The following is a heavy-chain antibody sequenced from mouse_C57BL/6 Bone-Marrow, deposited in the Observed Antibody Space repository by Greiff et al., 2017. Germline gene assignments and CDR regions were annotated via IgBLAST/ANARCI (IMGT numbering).Heavy chain of an antibody. V-gene: IGHV1-69*01. J-gene: IGHJ1*03. CDR1: GYTFPSYW. CDR2: IDPSDSYT. D-gene: IGHD1-1*01. Sequence: VQLQQPGAELVMPGASVKLSCKASGYTFPSYWMHWVKQRPGQGLEWIGEIDPSDSYTNYNQKFKGKSTLTVDKSSSTAYMQLSSLTSEDSAVYYCARSLYNYGSSWYFDVWGTGTTVTVSS. CDR3: ARSLYNYGSSWYFDV.